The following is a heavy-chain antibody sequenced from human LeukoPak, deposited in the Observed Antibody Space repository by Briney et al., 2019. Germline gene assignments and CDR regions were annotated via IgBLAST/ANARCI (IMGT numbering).Heavy chain of an antibody. CDR1: GYTFTSYY. CDR2: INPSGGST. D-gene: IGHD4-17*01. CDR3: ARGGDYGDSSDAFDI. Sequence: ASVKVSCKASGYTFTSYYMHWVRQAPGQGLEWIGIINPSGGSTSYAQKFQGRVTMTRDTSTSTAYMELSSLRSEDTAVYYCARGGDYGDSSDAFDIWGQGTMVTVSS. J-gene: IGHJ3*02. V-gene: IGHV1-46*01.